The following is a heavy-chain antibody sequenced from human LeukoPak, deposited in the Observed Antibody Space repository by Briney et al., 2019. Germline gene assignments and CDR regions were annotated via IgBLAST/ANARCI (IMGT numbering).Heavy chain of an antibody. D-gene: IGHD5-18*01. CDR1: GFTFSSYW. CDR3: ASGYSREREDY. J-gene: IGHJ4*02. Sequence: PGGSLRLSCAASGFTFSSYWMSWVRQAPGKGLEWVSSISSSSSYIYYADSVKGRFTISRDNAKNSLYLQMNSLRAEDTAVYYCASGYSREREDYWGQGTLVTVSS. V-gene: IGHV3-21*01. CDR2: ISSSSSYI.